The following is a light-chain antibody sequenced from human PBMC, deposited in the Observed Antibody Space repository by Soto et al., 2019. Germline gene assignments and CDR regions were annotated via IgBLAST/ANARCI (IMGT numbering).Light chain of an antibody. J-gene: IGLJ2*01. CDR3: ISYTSSSTLVV. CDR1: SSDVGGYNY. Sequence: QAVLTQPASVSGSPGQSITISCTGTSSDVGGYNYVSWYQQHPGKAPKLMIYDVSNRPSGVSNRFSGSKSGNTASLTISGLQPEDEADYYCISYTSSSTLVVFGGGTKLTVL. CDR2: DVS. V-gene: IGLV2-14*01.